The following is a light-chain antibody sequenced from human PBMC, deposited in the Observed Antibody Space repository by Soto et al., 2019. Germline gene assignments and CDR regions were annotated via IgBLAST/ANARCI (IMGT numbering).Light chain of an antibody. CDR1: QSIDTW. Sequence: DIQLTQSPSFLSASVGDRVSLTCRASQSIDTWLAWYQQKPGKAPNLLIYKASRLESGVPSRFSGSGSGTEFTLTISSLQPDDFATYYCQQYNSYSWTFGQGTKV. CDR2: KAS. J-gene: IGKJ1*01. CDR3: QQYNSYSWT. V-gene: IGKV1-5*03.